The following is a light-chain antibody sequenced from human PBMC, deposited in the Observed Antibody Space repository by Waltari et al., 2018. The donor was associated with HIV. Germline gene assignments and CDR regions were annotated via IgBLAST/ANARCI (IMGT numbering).Light chain of an antibody. CDR3: QQSYGTPRT. J-gene: IGKJ1*01. CDR1: QSISSY. CDR2: AAS. V-gene: IGKV1-39*01. Sequence: DIQMTQSPSSLSASVGDRVTITCRASQSISSYLNWYQQKPGQAPKLLIYAASSLQSGVPSRFNGSGAGTDFTLTISSLQPEDFATYYCQQSYGTPRTFGQGTKVEIK.